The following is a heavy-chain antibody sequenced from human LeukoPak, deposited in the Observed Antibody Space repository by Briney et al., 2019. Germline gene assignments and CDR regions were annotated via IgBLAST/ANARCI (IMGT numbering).Heavy chain of an antibody. V-gene: IGHV1-2*02. Sequence: EASVEVSCKASGYTFTGYYMHWVRQAPGQGLEWMGWINPNSGGTNYAQKFQGRVTMTRDTSISTAYMELSRVRSDDTAVYYCARAPIIGSYPPLDYWGQGTLVTVSS. J-gene: IGHJ4*02. CDR1: GYTFTGYY. CDR2: INPNSGGT. D-gene: IGHD1-26*01. CDR3: ARAPIIGSYPPLDY.